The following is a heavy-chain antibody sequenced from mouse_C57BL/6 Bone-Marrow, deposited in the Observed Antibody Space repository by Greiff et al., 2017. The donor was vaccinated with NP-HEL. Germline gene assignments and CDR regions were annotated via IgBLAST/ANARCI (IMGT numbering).Heavy chain of an antibody. D-gene: IGHD2-4*01. CDR3: ARGMGLRRVDY. V-gene: IGHV1-64*01. Sequence: QVQLQQPGAELVKPGASVKLSCKASGYTFTSYWMHWVKQRPGQGLEWIGMIHPNSGSTNYNEKFKSKATLTVDKSSSTAYMQISSLTSEDSAVYYCARGMGLRRVDYWGQGTTLTVSS. CDR1: GYTFTSYW. CDR2: IHPNSGST. J-gene: IGHJ2*01.